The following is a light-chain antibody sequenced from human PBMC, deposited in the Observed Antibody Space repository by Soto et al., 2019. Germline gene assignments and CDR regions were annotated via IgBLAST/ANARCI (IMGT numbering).Light chain of an antibody. J-gene: IGKJ4*01. CDR3: QQYGSSPLT. V-gene: IGKV3-20*01. Sequence: EIVLTQSPGTLSLSPGERATLSCRDSQSVSCSYLAGYPKKPGQAPRLLIYGASSRATGIPDRFSGSGSGKDFTLTISRVEPEDFAVYYCQQYGSSPLTFGGGTKVEIK. CDR1: QSVSCSY. CDR2: GAS.